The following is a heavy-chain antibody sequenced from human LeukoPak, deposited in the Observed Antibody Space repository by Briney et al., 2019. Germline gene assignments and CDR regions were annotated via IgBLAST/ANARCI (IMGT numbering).Heavy chain of an antibody. CDR2: IRTKVNSYTT. Sequence: PGGSLKLSCAASGFNLSGSGMHWVRQATGKGLERIGRIRTKVNSYTTAYAASVKGRFTISRDDSKNTAYLQMDSLKTEDTAVYYCSRGISVYCLDVWGQGTTVTVSS. CDR1: GFNLSGSG. V-gene: IGHV3-73*01. CDR3: SRGISVYCLDV. J-gene: IGHJ6*02. D-gene: IGHD6-19*01.